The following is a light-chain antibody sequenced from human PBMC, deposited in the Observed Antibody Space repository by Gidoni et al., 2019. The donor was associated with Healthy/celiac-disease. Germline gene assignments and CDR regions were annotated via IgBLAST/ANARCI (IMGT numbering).Light chain of an antibody. J-gene: IGLJ1*01. CDR3: GTWDSSLSAGCV. CDR1: SSNIGNNY. CDR2: DNN. Sequence: SLLTHPPPFSAAPRLNISCSGSSSNIGNNYVSWYQQLPGTVPKLLIYDNNKRPSGIPDRFSGSKSGTSATLGITGLQTGDEADYYCGTWDSSLSAGCVFGTGTKVTVL. V-gene: IGLV1-51*01.